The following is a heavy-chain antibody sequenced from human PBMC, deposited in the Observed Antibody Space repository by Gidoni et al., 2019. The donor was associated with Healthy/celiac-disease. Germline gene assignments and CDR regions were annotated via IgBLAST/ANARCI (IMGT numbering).Heavy chain of an antibody. CDR3: ARDYYDSSGYYYYGMDV. CDR1: GGSISSSSYY. D-gene: IGHD3-22*01. J-gene: IGHJ6*02. CDR2: IYYSGST. Sequence: QLQLQESGPGLVKPSETLSLTCTVSGGSISSSSYYWGWIRQPPGKGLEWIGSIYYSGSTYYNPSLKSRVTISVDTSKNQFSLKLSSVTAADTAVYYCARDYYDSSGYYYYGMDVWGQGTTVTVSS. V-gene: IGHV4-39*07.